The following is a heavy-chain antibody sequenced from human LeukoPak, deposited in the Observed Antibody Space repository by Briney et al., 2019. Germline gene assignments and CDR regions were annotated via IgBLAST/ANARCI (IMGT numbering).Heavy chain of an antibody. J-gene: IGHJ4*02. V-gene: IGHV3-21*01. CDR1: GFTFSSYS. Sequence: GGSLRLSCAASGFTFSSYSMSWVRQAPGKGLEWVSSISSSSSYIYYADSVKGRFTISRGNAKNSLYLQMNSLRAEDTAVYYCARDVTVAGAFDYWGQGTLVTVSS. CDR3: ARDVTVAGAFDY. CDR2: ISSSSSYI. D-gene: IGHD6-19*01.